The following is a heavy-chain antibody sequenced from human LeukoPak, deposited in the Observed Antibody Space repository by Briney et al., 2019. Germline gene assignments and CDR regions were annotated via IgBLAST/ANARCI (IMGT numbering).Heavy chain of an antibody. Sequence: PGGSLRLSCVISGFTFTSYDFNWVRQAPGKGLEWVSYISNGGGTIYYADSVRGRFTISRDNAKNSLYLQMNSLRAEDTAVYYCARIRPETYYFDFWGQGTLVTVSS. CDR3: ARIRPETYYFDF. CDR1: GFTFTSYD. CDR2: ISNGGGTI. D-gene: IGHD1-14*01. V-gene: IGHV3-48*03. J-gene: IGHJ4*02.